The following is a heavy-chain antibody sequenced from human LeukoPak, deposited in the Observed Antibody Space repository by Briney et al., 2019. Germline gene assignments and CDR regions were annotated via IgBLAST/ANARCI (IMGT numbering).Heavy chain of an antibody. CDR1: GFTFSSYA. V-gene: IGHV3-64*01. CDR2: ISSNGGST. J-gene: IGHJ6*02. Sequence: PGGSLRLSCAASGFTFSSYAMHWVRQAPGKGLEYVSAISSNGGSTYYANSVKGRFTISRDNSKNTLYLQMGSLRAEDMAVYYCAREEDNYYGMDVWGQGTTVTVSS. CDR3: AREEDNYYGMDV.